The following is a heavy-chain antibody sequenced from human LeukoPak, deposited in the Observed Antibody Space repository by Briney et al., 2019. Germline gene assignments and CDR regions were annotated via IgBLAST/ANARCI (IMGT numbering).Heavy chain of an antibody. CDR3: VAARSYGVFDF. J-gene: IGHJ3*01. D-gene: IGHD3-16*01. V-gene: IGHV3-48*01. CDR1: GFTFSYYS. CDR2: ISSDYSTI. Sequence: PGGSLRLSCAASGFTFSYYSLHWVRQAPGKGLEWVSYISSDYSTIYYADSVKGRFTISRDNAKKSLYLQMNSLRAEDTAVYYCVAARSYGVFDFWGQGTMVTGSS.